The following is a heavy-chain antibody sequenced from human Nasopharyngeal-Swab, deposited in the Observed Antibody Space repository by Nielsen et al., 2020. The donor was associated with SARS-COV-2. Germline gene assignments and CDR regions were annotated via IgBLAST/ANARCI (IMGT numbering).Heavy chain of an antibody. CDR1: GFTFGDSY. D-gene: IGHD2-2*01. CDR2: ISSSGSTI. Sequence: GESLTLSCAASGFTFGDSYMNWVRKAPGKGLEWVSYISSSGSTIYYADSVKGRFTISRDNAKNSLYLQMNSLRAEDTAVYHCARGRRYCSSTSCPPVAVDIWGQGTKVTVAP. V-gene: IGHV3-11*01. J-gene: IGHJ3*02. CDR3: ARGRRYCSSTSCPPVAVDI.